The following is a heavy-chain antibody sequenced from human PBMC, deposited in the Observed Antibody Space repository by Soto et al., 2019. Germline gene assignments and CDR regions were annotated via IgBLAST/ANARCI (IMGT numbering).Heavy chain of an antibody. CDR3: TTSPSPLSVSTSETVIPLTSFDP. D-gene: IGHD3-16*02. CDR2: TYYRSKWYN. CDR1: GDSVSSNSAA. V-gene: IGHV6-1*01. Sequence: PSQTLSLTCAISGDSVSSNSAAWNWIRQSPSRGLEWLGRTYYRSKWYNDYAVSVKSRITINPDTSKNQFSLQLNSVTPEDTAVYCCTTSPSPLSVSTSETVIPLTSFDPWGQGTLVTVSS. J-gene: IGHJ5*02.